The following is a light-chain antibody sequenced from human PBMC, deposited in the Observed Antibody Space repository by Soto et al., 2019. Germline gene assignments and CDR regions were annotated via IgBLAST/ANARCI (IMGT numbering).Light chain of an antibody. CDR2: SAT. CDR1: ESVSGCQ. J-gene: IGKJ5*01. V-gene: IGKV3-20*01. CDR3: QQYATSPS. Sequence: EIVLTQSPGTLSLSPGERATLSCRASESVSGCQLAWYQQKPGQAPRLIMYSATNRATGIPDRFGGSVSGTDFTLTISSLEPEDFAVFYCQQYATSPSFGQGTRLEIK.